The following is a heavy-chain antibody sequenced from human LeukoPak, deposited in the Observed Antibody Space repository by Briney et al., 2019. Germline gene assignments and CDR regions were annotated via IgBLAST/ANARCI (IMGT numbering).Heavy chain of an antibody. CDR1: GFTFNSYG. J-gene: IGHJ4*02. CDR3: AKARGSDYGDYVIFDY. V-gene: IGHV3-23*01. CDR2: ISGSGDST. Sequence: QTGGSLRLSCAASGFTFNSYGMAWVRKAPGKGLEWVSSISGSGDSTYYADSVKGRFAISRDNSKNTLFLQMNSLRAEGTALYYCAKARGSDYGDYVIFDYWGQGTLVAVSS. D-gene: IGHD4-17*01.